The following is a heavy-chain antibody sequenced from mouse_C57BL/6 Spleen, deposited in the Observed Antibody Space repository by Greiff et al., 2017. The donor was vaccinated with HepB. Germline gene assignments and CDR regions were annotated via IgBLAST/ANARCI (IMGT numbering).Heavy chain of an antibody. J-gene: IGHJ4*01. CDR2: IYPRSGNT. CDR1: GYTFTSYG. CDR3: ARGVDYDPNYAMDY. Sequence: QVQLQQSGAELARPGASVKLSCKASGYTFTSYGISWVKQRTGQGLEWIGEIYPRSGNTYYNEKFKGKATLTADKSSSTAYMELRSLTSEDSAVYFCARGVDYDPNYAMDYWGQGTSVTVSS. D-gene: IGHD2-4*01. V-gene: IGHV1-81*01.